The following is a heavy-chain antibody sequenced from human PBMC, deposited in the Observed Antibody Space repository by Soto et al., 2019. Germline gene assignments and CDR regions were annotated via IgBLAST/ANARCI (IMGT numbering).Heavy chain of an antibody. Sequence: GGSLRLSCAASGFTFSSYWMHWVRQAPGKGLVWVSRINSDGSSTSYADSVKGRFTISRDNAKNTLYLQMNSLRAEDKAWYYCARDQEITGTPYYYYMDVGGKGTRSPSP. D-gene: IGHD1-20*01. J-gene: IGHJ6*03. CDR1: GFTFSSYW. V-gene: IGHV3-74*01. CDR3: ARDQEITGTPYYYYMDV. CDR2: INSDGSST.